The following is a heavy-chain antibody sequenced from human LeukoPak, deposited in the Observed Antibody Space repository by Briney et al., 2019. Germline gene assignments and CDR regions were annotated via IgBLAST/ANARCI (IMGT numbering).Heavy chain of an antibody. V-gene: IGHV3-30*04. CDR1: GFTFSSYA. D-gene: IGHD6-6*01. J-gene: IGHJ4*02. Sequence: GRSLRLSCVASGFTFSSYALHWVRQAPGKGLEWVAVISYDGSNQHSADSVKGRFTISRDNSKNTLYLQMNSLRAEDTAVYYCAKDIAADVIGNYWGQGTLVTVSS. CDR2: ISYDGSNQ. CDR3: AKDIAADVIGNY.